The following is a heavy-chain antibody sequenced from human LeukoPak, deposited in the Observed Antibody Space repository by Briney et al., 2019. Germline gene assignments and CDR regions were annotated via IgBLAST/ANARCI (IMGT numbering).Heavy chain of an antibody. CDR2: IYPGDADT. Sequence: GESLRISCEGLGYTFASYWIGWVRQMPGKGLEWMGIIYPGDADTRYSPSFRGRVTISADRTTSSAHLHWRSLNASDTAMYYCVRPTTATSDAFDVWGQGTMVIVSS. CDR3: VRPTTATSDAFDV. CDR1: GYTFASYW. D-gene: IGHD1-1*01. J-gene: IGHJ3*01. V-gene: IGHV5-51*01.